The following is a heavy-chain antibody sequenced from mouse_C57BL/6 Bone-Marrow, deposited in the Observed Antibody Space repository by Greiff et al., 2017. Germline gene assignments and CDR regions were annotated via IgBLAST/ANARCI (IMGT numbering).Heavy chain of an antibody. CDR3: ARRGPYFDY. CDR1: GFTFTSYW. CDR2: IDTSDSYT. J-gene: IGHJ2*01. Sequence: QVQLQQPGAELVKPGASVKLSCKASGFTFTSYWMHWVKQRPGQGLEWIGEIDTSDSYTNYNQKFKGKSTLTVDKSTSTAYMQLSSLTAEDSAVYYCARRGPYFDYWGQGTTLTVSS. V-gene: IGHV1-69*01.